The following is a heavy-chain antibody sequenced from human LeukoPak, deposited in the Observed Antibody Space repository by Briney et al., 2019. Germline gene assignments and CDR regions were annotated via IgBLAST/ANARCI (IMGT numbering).Heavy chain of an antibody. CDR2: IRFDGGNK. J-gene: IGHJ6*04. CDR3: AELGITMIGGV. CDR1: GFTFSSYG. D-gene: IGHD3-10*02. Sequence: GGSLRLSCAASGFTFSSYGMHWVRQAPGKGLEWVAFIRFDGGNKYYADSVKGRFTISRDNAKNSLYLQMNSLRAEDTAVYYCAELGITMIGGVWGKGTTVTISS. V-gene: IGHV3-30*02.